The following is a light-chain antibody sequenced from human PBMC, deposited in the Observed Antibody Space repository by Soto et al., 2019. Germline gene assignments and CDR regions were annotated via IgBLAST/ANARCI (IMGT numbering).Light chain of an antibody. V-gene: IGLV2-14*01. J-gene: IGLJ1*01. CDR1: SSDVGLYDY. Sequence: QSVLTQPASVSGSPGQSITISCTGTSSDVGLYDYVSWYQQHPGKAPQLMIYAVSNRPSGVSNRFSASKPGNPASLFISGLEAEDEADYYCSSYTSDSSYVFGSGTKVTVL. CDR2: AVS. CDR3: SSYTSDSSYV.